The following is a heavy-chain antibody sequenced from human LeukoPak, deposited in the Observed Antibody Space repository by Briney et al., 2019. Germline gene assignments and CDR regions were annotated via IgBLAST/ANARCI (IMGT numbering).Heavy chain of an antibody. Sequence: GGSLRLSCAVSGLTFSSSWMDWVRQAPGKGLEWVASINPDGIKRYSADSVKGRFTISRDNAKNSLYLQMNSLRDEDTAVYYCARGRDIYADYWGQGTLVTVSS. J-gene: IGHJ4*02. D-gene: IGHD3-16*01. CDR1: GLTFSSSW. CDR2: INPDGIKR. V-gene: IGHV3-7*01. CDR3: ARGRDIYADY.